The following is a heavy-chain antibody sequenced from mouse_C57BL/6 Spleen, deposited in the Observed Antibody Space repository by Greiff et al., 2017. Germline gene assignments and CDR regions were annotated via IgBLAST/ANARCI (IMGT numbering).Heavy chain of an antibody. D-gene: IGHD1-1*01. J-gene: IGHJ2*01. V-gene: IGHV1-82*01. CDR3: ASTPVVATDY. CDR2: IYPGDGDT. Sequence: VQLQQSGPELVKPGASVKISCKASGYAFSSSWMNWVKQRPGKGLEWIGRIYPGDGDTNYNGKFKGKATLTADKSSSTAYMQLSSLTSEDSAVYFCASTPVVATDYWGQGTTLTVSS. CDR1: GYAFSSSW.